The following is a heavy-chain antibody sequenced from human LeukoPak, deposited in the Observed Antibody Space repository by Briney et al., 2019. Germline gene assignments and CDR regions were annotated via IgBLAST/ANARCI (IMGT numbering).Heavy chain of an antibody. J-gene: IGHJ5*02. CDR1: GGSISSYY. Sequence: SETLYLTCTVSGGSISSYYWSWIRQPPGKGLEWIGYIYYSGSTNYNPSLKSRVTISVDTSKNQFSLKLSSVTAADTAVYYCARLHDYGDYAWFDPWGQGTMVTVSS. CDR3: ARLHDYGDYAWFDP. D-gene: IGHD4-17*01. CDR2: IYYSGST. V-gene: IGHV4-59*01.